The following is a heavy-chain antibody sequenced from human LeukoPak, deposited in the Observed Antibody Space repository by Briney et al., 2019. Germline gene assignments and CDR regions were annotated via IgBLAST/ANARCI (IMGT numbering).Heavy chain of an antibody. D-gene: IGHD3-9*01. CDR3: ASVYYDILTGYYEDAFDI. CDR2: MYDGGTT. Sequence: GGSLRLSCAASGFTVSRSYMSWVRQAPGKGLEWVSSMYDGGTTHHADSVKGRFTISRDNAKNSLYLQMNSLRAEDTAVYYCASVYYDILTGYYEDAFDIWGQGTMVTVSS. V-gene: IGHV3-66*01. J-gene: IGHJ3*02. CDR1: GFTVSRSY.